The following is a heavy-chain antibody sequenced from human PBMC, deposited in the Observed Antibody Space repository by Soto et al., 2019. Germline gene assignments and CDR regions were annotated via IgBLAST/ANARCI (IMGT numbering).Heavy chain of an antibody. V-gene: IGHV1-18*01. D-gene: IGHD3-22*01. J-gene: IGHJ4*02. CDR3: ARGDHYDSRGYYPGDY. CDR1: GYTFTSYG. CDR2: ISAYNGNT. Sequence: GASVKVSCKASGYTFTSYGISWVRQAPGQGLEWMGWISAYNGNTNYAQKLQGRVTMTTDTSTSTAYTELRSLRSDDTAVYYCARGDHYDSRGYYPGDYWGQGTLVTVSS.